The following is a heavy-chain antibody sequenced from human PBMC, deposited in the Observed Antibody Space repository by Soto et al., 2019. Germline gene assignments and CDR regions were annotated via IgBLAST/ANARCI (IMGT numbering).Heavy chain of an antibody. V-gene: IGHV1-8*01. J-gene: IGHJ4*02. CDR1: GYTFTSYD. Sequence: ASVKVSCKASGYTFTSYDINWVRQATGQGLEWMGWMNPNSGNTGYAQKFQGRVTMTRNTSISTAYMELSSLRSEDTTVYYCARWIRYCSSTSCYKRIDYWGQGTLVTVSS. CDR2: MNPNSGNT. CDR3: ARWIRYCSSTSCYKRIDY. D-gene: IGHD2-2*02.